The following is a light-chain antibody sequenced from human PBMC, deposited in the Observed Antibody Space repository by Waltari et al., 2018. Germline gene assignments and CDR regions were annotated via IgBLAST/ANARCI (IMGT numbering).Light chain of an antibody. CDR2: DVS. Sequence: QSALTQPAXVSGSPGXSITISXPGTSSHVGGYNSVSWYQQHPGKAPKLMIYDVSKRPSXXXXRXSXSKSGNTASLTISGXXAEDEADYXCXSYTXXSTHVVFGGGTXLTVX. CDR3: XSYTXXSTHVV. J-gene: IGLJ2*01. V-gene: IGLV2-14*01. CDR1: SSHVGGYNS.